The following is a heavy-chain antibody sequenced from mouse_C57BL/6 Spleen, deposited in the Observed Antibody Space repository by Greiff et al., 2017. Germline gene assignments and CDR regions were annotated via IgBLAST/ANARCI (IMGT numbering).Heavy chain of an antibody. Sequence: EVNVVESGEGLVKPGGSLKLSCAASGFTFSSYAMTWVRQTPEQRLEWVAYISSGGDYIYYADTVKGRFTISRDNACNTLYLQMSSLKSEDTAISYCTRDQYDDSSYGYYCVGGTAPTV. CDR2: ISSGGDYI. CDR1: GFTFSSYA. V-gene: IGHV5-9-1*02. CDR3: TRDQYDDSSYGYYCV. D-gene: IGHD6-1*01. J-gene: IGHJ1*03.